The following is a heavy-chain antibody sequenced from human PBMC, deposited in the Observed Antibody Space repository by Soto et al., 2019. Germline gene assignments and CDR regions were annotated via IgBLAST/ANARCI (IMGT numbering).Heavy chain of an antibody. CDR2: ISSSSSYI. CDR1: GFTFSSYS. CDR3: ARDSSSSHYYYYGMDA. Sequence: GGSLRLSCAASGFTFSSYSMNWVRQAPGKGLEWVSSISSSSSYIYYADSVKGRFTISRDNAKNSLYLQMNSLRAEDTAVYYCARDSSSSHYYYYGMDAWGRGTTVTVSS. V-gene: IGHV3-21*01. J-gene: IGHJ6*02. D-gene: IGHD6-6*01.